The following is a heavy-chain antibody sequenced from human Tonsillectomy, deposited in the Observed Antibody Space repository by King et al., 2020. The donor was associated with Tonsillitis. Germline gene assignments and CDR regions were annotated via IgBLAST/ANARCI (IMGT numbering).Heavy chain of an antibody. D-gene: IGHD3-22*01. CDR3: ARGYYYDSSGYYPNFDY. V-gene: IGHV4-34*01. CDR2: INHSGST. J-gene: IGHJ4*02. Sequence: VQLQQWGAGLLKPSETLSLTCAVSGGSFSGYYWSWIRQPPGKGLEWIGEINHSGSTNYNPSLKSRVTISVDTSKNQFSLKLSSVTAADTAVYYCARGYYYDSSGYYPNFDYWGEGTLVTVSS. CDR1: GGSFSGYY.